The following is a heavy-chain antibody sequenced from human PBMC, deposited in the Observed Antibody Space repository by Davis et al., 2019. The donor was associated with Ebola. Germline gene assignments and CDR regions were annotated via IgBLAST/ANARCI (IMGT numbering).Heavy chain of an antibody. D-gene: IGHD1-26*01. Sequence: MPGGSLRLSCTVSGGSISSGGYYWSWIRQPPGKGLEWIGSIYHSGGTYYNPSLKSRVTISVDTSKNQFSLKLSSVTAADTAVYYCARARVGATTFSYYYYGMDVWGKGTTVTVSS. J-gene: IGHJ6*04. V-gene: IGHV4-39*07. CDR1: GGSISSGGYY. CDR3: ARARVGATTFSYYYYGMDV. CDR2: IYHSGGT.